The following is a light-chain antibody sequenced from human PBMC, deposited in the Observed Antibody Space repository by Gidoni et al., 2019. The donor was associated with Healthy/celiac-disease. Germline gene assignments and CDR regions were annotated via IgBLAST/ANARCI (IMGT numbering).Light chain of an antibody. CDR3: QQRSNGRST. V-gene: IGKV3-11*01. CDR1: QSVSSY. Sequence: DIVLPQSPATLSLSPGERATLPCRASQSVSSYVAWYQPQPGQAPRRLIYDASNRATGIPARFSGSGSGTDFTLTISSLEPEDFAVYYCQQRSNGRSTFGPGTKVDIK. J-gene: IGKJ3*01. CDR2: DAS.